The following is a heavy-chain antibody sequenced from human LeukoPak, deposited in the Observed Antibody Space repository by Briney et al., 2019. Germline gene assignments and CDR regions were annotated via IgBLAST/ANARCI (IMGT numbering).Heavy chain of an antibody. Sequence: GGSLRLSCAASGFTFSSYGMHWVRQAPGKGLEWVAVIWYDGSNKYYADSVKGRFTISRDNSKNTLYLQMNSLRAEDTAVYCCARDDWVLLRRLFDYWGQGTLVTVSS. D-gene: IGHD3-22*01. CDR3: ARDDWVLLRRLFDY. CDR1: GFTFSSYG. V-gene: IGHV3-33*01. CDR2: IWYDGSNK. J-gene: IGHJ4*02.